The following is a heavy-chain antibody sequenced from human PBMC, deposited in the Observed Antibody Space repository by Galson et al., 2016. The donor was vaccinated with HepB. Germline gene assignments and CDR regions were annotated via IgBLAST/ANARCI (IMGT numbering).Heavy chain of an antibody. D-gene: IGHD2-2*01. CDR1: GASTSDSNW. V-gene: IGHV4-4*02. CDR2: IYHTGTS. CDR3: ARAAIIPGARMVFDP. J-gene: IGHJ5*02. Sequence: ETLSLTCAVSGASTSDSNWWTWVRHVPGKGLEWIGEIYHTGTSNNNPFLSSRFTLSVDKSRNQFSLNLTSVTAADTAVYYCARAAIIPGARMVFDPWGQGILVTVSS.